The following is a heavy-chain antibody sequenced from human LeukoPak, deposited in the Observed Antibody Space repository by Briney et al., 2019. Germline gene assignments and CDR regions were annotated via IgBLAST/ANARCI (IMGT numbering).Heavy chain of an antibody. CDR3: ARRRDSSAYYYFDY. CDR1: GFTFDDYG. J-gene: IGHJ4*02. D-gene: IGHD3-22*01. Sequence: GGSLRLSCAASGFTFDDYGMTWVRQAPGKGLEWVSGLKWNGDNIRYADSVKGRFTISRGNAKSSLYLEMNSLRGEDTALYYCARRRDSSAYYYFDYWGQGTLVTVSS. CDR2: LKWNGDNI. V-gene: IGHV3-20*04.